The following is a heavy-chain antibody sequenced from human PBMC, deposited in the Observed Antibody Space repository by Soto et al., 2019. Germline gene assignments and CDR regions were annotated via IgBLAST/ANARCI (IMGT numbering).Heavy chain of an antibody. CDR2: INSDGSST. V-gene: IGHV3-74*01. J-gene: IGHJ4*02. D-gene: IGHD4-17*01. CDR3: ARTTLLDYGDYYFDY. Sequence: GGSLRLSCAASGFTFSSYWMHWVRQAPGKGLVWVSRINSDGSSTSYADSVKGRFTISRDNAKNTLYLQMNSLRAEDTAVYYCARTTLLDYGDYYFDYWGQGTLVTVSS. CDR1: GFTFSSYW.